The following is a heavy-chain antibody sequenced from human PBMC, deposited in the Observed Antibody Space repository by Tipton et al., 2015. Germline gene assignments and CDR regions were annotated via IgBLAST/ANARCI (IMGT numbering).Heavy chain of an antibody. J-gene: IGHJ1*01. Sequence: TLSLTCTVSDGSISSYYWSWIRQPPGKGLEWIGYIYYSGSTNYNPSLKSRVTMSRDTSKNQFSLKLSSVIAADTAVYYCARASIIQGYYHDSSRYYLFNSWGQGTLVTVSS. V-gene: IGHV4-59*12. D-gene: IGHD3-22*01. CDR3: ARASIIQGYYHDSSRYYLFNS. CDR2: IYYSGST. CDR1: DGSISSYY.